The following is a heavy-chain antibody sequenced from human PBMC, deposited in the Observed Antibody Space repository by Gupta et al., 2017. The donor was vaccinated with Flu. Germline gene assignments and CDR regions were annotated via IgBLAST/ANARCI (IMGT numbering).Heavy chain of an antibody. D-gene: IGHD5-12*01. CDR2: VRGKGNNYAT. CDR3: TRQGGGYDSFAY. V-gene: IGHV3-73*01. Sequence: RQAPGQGLEWVGRVRGKGNNYATLYAASVDGRFTISRDNSRNTAFLQMNSLKTDDTALYYCTRQGGGYDSFAYWGRGTLVTVSS. J-gene: IGHJ4*02.